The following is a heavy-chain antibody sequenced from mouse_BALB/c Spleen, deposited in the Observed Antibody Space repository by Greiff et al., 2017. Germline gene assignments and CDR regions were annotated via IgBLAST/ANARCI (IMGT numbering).Heavy chain of an antibody. CDR1: GYAFSSYW. D-gene: IGHD2-3*01. CDR3: ARGDGYYRYAMDY. CDR2: IYPGDGDT. Sequence: VKLVESGAELVRPGSSVKISCKASGYAFSSYWMNWVKQRPGQGLEWIGQIYPGDGDTNYNGKFKGKATLTADKSSSTAYMQLSSLTSEDSAVYFCARGDGYYRYAMDYWGQGTSVTVSS. J-gene: IGHJ4*01. V-gene: IGHV1-80*01.